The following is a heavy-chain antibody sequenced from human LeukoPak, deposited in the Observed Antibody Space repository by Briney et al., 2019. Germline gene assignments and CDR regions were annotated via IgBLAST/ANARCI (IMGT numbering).Heavy chain of an antibody. Sequence: GGSLRLSCAASGFTFSSYEMNWGRQAPGKGLEWVSYISSGGSTIYYADSVKGRFTISRDNAKNSLYLQMNSLRAEDTAVYYCARVAAMVRGVTGGMDVWGQGTTVTVSS. CDR2: ISSGGSTI. D-gene: IGHD3-10*01. CDR1: GFTFSSYE. J-gene: IGHJ6*02. CDR3: ARVAAMVRGVTGGMDV. V-gene: IGHV3-48*03.